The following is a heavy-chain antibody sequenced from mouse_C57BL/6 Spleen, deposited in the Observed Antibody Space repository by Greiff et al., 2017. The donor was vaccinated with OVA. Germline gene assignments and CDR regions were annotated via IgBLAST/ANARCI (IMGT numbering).Heavy chain of an antibody. Sequence: VQLQQPGAELVMPGASVKLSCKASGYTFTSYWMHWVKQRPGQGLEWIGEIDPSDSYTNYNQKFKGKSTLTVDKSSSTAYMQLSSLTSEDSAVYYCARPYYGSTWFAYWGQGTLVTVSA. CDR1: GYTFTSYW. CDR2: IDPSDSYT. CDR3: ARPYYGSTWFAY. V-gene: IGHV1-69*01. D-gene: IGHD1-1*01. J-gene: IGHJ3*01.